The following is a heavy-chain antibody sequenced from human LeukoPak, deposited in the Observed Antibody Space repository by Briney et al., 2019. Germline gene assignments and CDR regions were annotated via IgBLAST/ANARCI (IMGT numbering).Heavy chain of an antibody. V-gene: IGHV4-59*01. Sequence: WETLSLTCTVSGGSISSYYWTWIRQPPGKGLEWIGYIYYSGSTNYNPSLKSRVTISLDMSKHQFSLKLNSVTAADTAVYFCARTAWGYAFDIWGQGTMVTVSS. CDR2: IYYSGST. CDR1: GGSISSYY. J-gene: IGHJ3*02. D-gene: IGHD7-27*01. CDR3: ARTAWGYAFDI.